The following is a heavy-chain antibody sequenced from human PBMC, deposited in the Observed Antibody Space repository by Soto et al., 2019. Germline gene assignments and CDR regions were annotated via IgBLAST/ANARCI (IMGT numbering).Heavy chain of an antibody. CDR3: AKDGGAMEFPAYYFDY. J-gene: IGHJ4*02. CDR1: GFTFSIYW. CDR2: INSDGTTT. V-gene: IGHV3-74*01. Sequence: PGGPLRVSWAASGFTFSIYWMHWVRQAPGKELMWVSRINSDGTTTSYADSVEGRFTISRDNAKNTLYLQMNSLRAEDTAVYYCAKDGGAMEFPAYYFDYWGQGTLVTVSS. D-gene: IGHD5-18*01.